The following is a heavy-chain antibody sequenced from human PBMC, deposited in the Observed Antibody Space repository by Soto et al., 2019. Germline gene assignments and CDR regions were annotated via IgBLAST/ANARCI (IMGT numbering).Heavy chain of an antibody. J-gene: IGHJ4*02. CDR1: GFTFSTNW. CDR2: IKQDGSEK. Sequence: EVQLVESGGGLVQPGGSLRLSCVASGFTFSTNWMSWVRQAPGKGLEWVANIKQDGSEKYYVVSVKGRFTISRDNAKNSLDLQMISLRAEDTGVYYCARGGRTGGGHWGQGALVTVSS. V-gene: IGHV3-7*04. CDR3: ARGGRTGGGH. D-gene: IGHD7-27*01.